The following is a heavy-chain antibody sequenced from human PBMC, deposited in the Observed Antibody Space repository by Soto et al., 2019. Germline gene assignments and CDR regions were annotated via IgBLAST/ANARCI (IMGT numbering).Heavy chain of an antibody. CDR1: GFTFSSFW. CDR3: SRSLDS. CDR2: INPDGSEK. V-gene: IGHV3-7*01. J-gene: IGHJ4*02. Sequence: VGSLRLSCAASGFTFSSFWMDWVRQAPGKGLEWVANINPDGSEKQYVDSVKGRFTISRDNAKNSLYLQMSSVTAEDSALYYCSRSLDSWGQGTRVTVSS.